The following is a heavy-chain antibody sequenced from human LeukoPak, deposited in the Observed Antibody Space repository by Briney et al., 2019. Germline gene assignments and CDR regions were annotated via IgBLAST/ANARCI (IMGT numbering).Heavy chain of an antibody. CDR1: GFTFSSYA. Sequence: GGSLRLSCAASGFTFSSYAMHWVRQAPGKGLEWVAVISYDGSNKYYADSVKGRFTISRDNSKNTLYLQMNSLRAEDTAVHYCARDDGSGSPFYYFDYWGQGTLVTVSS. D-gene: IGHD3-22*01. CDR2: ISYDGSNK. CDR3: ARDDGSGSPFYYFDY. V-gene: IGHV3-30-3*01. J-gene: IGHJ4*02.